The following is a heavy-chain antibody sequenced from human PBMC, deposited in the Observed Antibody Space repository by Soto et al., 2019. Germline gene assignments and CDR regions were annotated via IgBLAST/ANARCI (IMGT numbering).Heavy chain of an antibody. CDR2: ISGSGGRT. V-gene: IGHV3-23*01. CDR1: GLTFRTFA. CDR3: AKGGLGDYYYYAMGV. D-gene: IGHD3-16*01. Sequence: VQLLESGGRSVKPGGSLRLSCAAAGLTFRTFAMNWVRQAPGKGLEWVSGISGSGGRTYYSDSVKGRFTLSRDNSKNTLYLQMNSLRPEDTAVYYCAKGGLGDYYYYAMGVWGQGTTVTVSS. J-gene: IGHJ6*02.